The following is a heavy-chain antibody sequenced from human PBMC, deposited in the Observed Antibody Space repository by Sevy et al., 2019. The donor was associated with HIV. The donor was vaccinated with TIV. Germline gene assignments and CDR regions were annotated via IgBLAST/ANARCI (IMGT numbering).Heavy chain of an antibody. CDR1: GGSISSGGYY. J-gene: IGHJ1*01. D-gene: IGHD2-15*01. CDR3: ARDGALYCSGGSCDISARYFQH. Sequence: SETLSLTCTVSGGSISSGGYYWSWIRQHPGKGLEWIGYIYYSGSTYYNPSLKSRVTISVDTFKNQFDLKLSSVTAEDTAVYYCARDGALYCSGGSCDISARYFQHWGQGTLVTVSS. V-gene: IGHV4-31*03. CDR2: IYYSGST.